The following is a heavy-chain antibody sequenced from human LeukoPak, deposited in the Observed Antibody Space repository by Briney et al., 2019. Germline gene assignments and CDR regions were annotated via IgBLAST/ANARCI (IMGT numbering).Heavy chain of an antibody. CDR3: ARGDY. V-gene: IGHV1-8*02. CDR1: GGTFSSYA. CDR2: MTPNSGNT. J-gene: IGHJ4*02. Sequence: ASVKVSCKASGGTFSSYAISWVRQATGQGLEWMGWMTPNSGNTGYAQKLQGRVTMTRNTSISTAYMELSSLRSEDTAVYYCARGDYWGQGTLVTVSS.